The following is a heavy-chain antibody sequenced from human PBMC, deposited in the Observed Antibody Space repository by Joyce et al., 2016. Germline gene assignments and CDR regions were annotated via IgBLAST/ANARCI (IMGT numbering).Heavy chain of an antibody. CDR1: GFTLSGSS. V-gene: IGHV3-73*02. D-gene: IGHD3-3*01. Sequence: EVKLVESGGGLVQPGGCLKLSGAVSGFTLSGSSVHWVRQAFGKGLEWVGRIRSKANGDARAYAATVKGMFSITRDDSKNTAYLQMNSLKTEDTAVYYFSNYDLWSGYSPSRDVWGQGSTVTVSS. J-gene: IGHJ6*02. CDR3: SNYDLWSGYSPSRDV. CDR2: IRSKANGDAR.